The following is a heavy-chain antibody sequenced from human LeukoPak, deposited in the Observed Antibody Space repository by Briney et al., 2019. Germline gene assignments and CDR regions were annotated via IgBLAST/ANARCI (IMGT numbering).Heavy chain of an antibody. D-gene: IGHD3-9*01. V-gene: IGHV4-34*01. CDR3: ARGYDILTGYPLVSWFDP. CDR1: GGSFSSYY. CDR2: INHSGST. J-gene: IGHJ5*02. Sequence: SETLSLTCAVYGGSFSSYYWSWIRQPPGKGLEWIGEINHSGSTNYNPSLKSRVTISVDTSKNQFSLKLSSVTAADTAVYYCARGYDILTGYPLVSWFDPWGQGTLVTVSS.